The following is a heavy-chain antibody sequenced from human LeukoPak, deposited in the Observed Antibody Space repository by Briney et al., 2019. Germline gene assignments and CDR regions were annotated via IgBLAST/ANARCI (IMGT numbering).Heavy chain of an antibody. D-gene: IGHD5-18*01. J-gene: IGHJ4*02. CDR3: ARGYDY. CDR1: GFTISTYW. V-gene: IGHV3-74*01. Sequence: LAGGSLRLSCAASGFTISTYWMHWVRQAPGKGLVWVSSINSDGSKKDYAGSVKGRFTISRDNAKNTVYPQMNSLRVEDTAVYYCARGYDYWGQGTLVTVYS. CDR2: INSDGSKK.